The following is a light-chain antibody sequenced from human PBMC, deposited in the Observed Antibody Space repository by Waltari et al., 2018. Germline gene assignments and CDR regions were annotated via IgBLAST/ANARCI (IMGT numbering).Light chain of an antibody. CDR1: QSISSY. V-gene: IGKV1-39*01. Sequence: IHITESPSSLSASVGDRVSLTCRAGQSISSYLNWYQQKPGKAPKLLIYAASSLQSGVPSRFSGSGSGTDFTLTISSLQPEDFATYYCQQSYDTPDYTFGQGTKLEIK. CDR2: AAS. CDR3: QQSYDTPDYT. J-gene: IGKJ2*01.